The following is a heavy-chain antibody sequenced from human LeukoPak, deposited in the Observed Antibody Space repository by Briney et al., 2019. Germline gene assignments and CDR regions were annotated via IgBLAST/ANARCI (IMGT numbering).Heavy chain of an antibody. CDR3: ARVVPKQQLVDAFDM. CDR2: VFYSGST. CDR1: GGSISSHY. Sequence: PSETLSLTCTVSGGSISSHYWSWIRQPPGKGLEWIGYVFYSGSTNYNPSLKSRVSISVDTSKKQLSLKLSSVTAADTAVYYCARVVPKQQLVDAFDMWGQGTMVTVSS. V-gene: IGHV4-59*11. D-gene: IGHD6-13*01. J-gene: IGHJ3*02.